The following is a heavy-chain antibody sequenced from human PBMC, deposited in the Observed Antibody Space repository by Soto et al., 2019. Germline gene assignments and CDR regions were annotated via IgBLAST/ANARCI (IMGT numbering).Heavy chain of an antibody. Sequence: QAQLEQSGGEVKKPGASVKGSWKASRVAFSKFIVTWVRQAPGLGLEWVGGIIPIFGTANYAQKFQGRVTITADESTSTSYMEVNNLRSEDTAVYYCAKVRYSSPMGYYYGMDVWGQGTTVTVSS. CDR1: RVAFSKFI. D-gene: IGHD6-19*01. CDR2: IIPIFGTA. CDR3: AKVRYSSPMGYYYGMDV. J-gene: IGHJ6*02. V-gene: IGHV1-69*01.